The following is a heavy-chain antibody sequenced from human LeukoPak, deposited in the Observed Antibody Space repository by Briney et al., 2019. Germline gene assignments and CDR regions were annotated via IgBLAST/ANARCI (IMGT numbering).Heavy chain of an antibody. CDR2: NNHSGST. CDR1: GGSFSGYY. J-gene: IGHJ4*02. V-gene: IGHV4-34*01. D-gene: IGHD6-13*01. CDR3: ARVWSQQLAFDY. Sequence: PSETLSLTCAVYGGSFSGYYWSWIRQPPGKGLEWIGENNHSGSTNYNPSLKSRVTISVDTSKNQFSLKLSSVTAADTAVYYCARVWSQQLAFDYWGQGTLVTVSS.